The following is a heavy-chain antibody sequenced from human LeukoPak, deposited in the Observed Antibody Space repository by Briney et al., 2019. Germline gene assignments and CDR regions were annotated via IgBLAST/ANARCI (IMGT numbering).Heavy chain of an antibody. CDR1: GFTLSTYA. CDR2: TSSSDAGT. CDR3: AREVTMVRGVILQYYYYYMDV. D-gene: IGHD3-10*01. Sequence: GGSLRLSCAASGFTLSTYAMSWVRQTPGKGLEWVAATSSSDAGTYHADSVRGRFTISRDNSKNTLYLQMNSLRAEDTAVYYCAREVTMVRGVILQYYYYYMDVWGKGTTVTISS. J-gene: IGHJ6*03. V-gene: IGHV3-23*01.